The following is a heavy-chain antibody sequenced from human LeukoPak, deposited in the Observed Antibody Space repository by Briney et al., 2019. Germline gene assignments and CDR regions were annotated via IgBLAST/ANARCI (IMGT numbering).Heavy chain of an antibody. CDR1: GFTFSSYA. CDR2: ISYDGSNK. CDR3: ARNSLEYSSLDY. Sequence: GGSLRLSCAASGFTFSSYAMHWVRQAPGKGLEWVAVISYDGSNKYYADSVKGRFTISRDNSKNTLYLQMNSLRADDTAVYYCARNSLEYSSLDYWGQGTLVTVSS. J-gene: IGHJ4*02. V-gene: IGHV3-30*04. D-gene: IGHD6-6*01.